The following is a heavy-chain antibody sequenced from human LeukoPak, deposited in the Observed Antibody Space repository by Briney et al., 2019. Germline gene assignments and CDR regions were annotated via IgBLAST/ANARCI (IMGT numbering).Heavy chain of an antibody. J-gene: IGHJ4*02. CDR1: GFTFSSYS. CDR2: ISSSSSYI. V-gene: IGHV3-21*01. D-gene: IGHD6-6*01. CDR3: ARDIAARPFDY. Sequence: GGSLRLSCAASGFTFSSYSMNWVRLAPGQGLEWVSSISSSSSYIYYADSVKGRFTISRDNAKNSLYLQMNSLRAEDTAVYYCARDIAARPFDYWGQGTLVTVSS.